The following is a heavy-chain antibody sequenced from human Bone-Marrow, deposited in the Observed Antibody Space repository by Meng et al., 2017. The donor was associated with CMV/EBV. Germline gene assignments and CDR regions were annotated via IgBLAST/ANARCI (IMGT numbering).Heavy chain of an antibody. CDR2: INHSGST. CDR3: ARVGIAARPVWWRVGGTYGMDV. J-gene: IGHJ6*02. V-gene: IGHV4-34*01. Sequence: SEPLSLTFAVYGGSFSGYYWSWIRQPPGKGLEWIGEINHSGSTNYNPSLKSRVTISVDTSRNQFSLKLSSVTAADTAVYYCARVGIAARPVWWRVGGTYGMDVWGQGTTVTVSS. D-gene: IGHD6-6*01. CDR1: GGSFSGYY.